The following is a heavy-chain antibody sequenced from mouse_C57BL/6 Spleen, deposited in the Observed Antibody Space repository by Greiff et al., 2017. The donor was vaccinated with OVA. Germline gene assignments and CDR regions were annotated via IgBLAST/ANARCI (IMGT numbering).Heavy chain of an antibody. CDR1: GFSLTSYG. V-gene: IGHV2-2*01. CDR2: IWSGGST. J-gene: IGHJ4*01. D-gene: IGHD1-1*01. Sequence: VQGVESGPGLVQPSQSLSITCTVSGFSLTSYGVHWVRQSPGKGLEWLGVIWSGGSTDYNAAFISRLSISKDNSKSQVFFKMNSLQADDTAIYYCARNRDYGTPYAMDYWGQGTSVTVSS. CDR3: ARNRDYGTPYAMDY.